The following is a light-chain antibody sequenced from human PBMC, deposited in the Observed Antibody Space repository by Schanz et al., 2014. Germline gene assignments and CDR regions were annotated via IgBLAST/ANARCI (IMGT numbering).Light chain of an antibody. V-gene: IGLV2-18*02. Sequence: QSALTQPPSVSGSPGQSVTISCTGSSSDVGRYNRVSWFQQPPGTAPKLMIFQVNSRPSGVPDRFSGSKSGNTASLTISGLQAEDEADYYCSSYAGNNKLLFGGGTKAHRP. CDR2: QVN. CDR3: SSYAGNNKLL. J-gene: IGLJ2*01. CDR1: SSDVGRYNR.